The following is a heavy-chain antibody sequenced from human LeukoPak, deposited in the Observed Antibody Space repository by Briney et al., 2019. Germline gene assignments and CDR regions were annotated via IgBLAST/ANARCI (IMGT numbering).Heavy chain of an antibody. CDR3: AKGDYDFWSGYLVY. CDR2: ISGSGGST. Sequence: PGGSLRLSXAASGFTFSSYAMSWVRQAPGKGLEWVSAISGSGGSTYYADSVKGRFTISRDNSKNTLYLQMNSLRAEDTAVYYCAKGDYDFWSGYLVYWGQGTLVTVSS. V-gene: IGHV3-23*01. D-gene: IGHD3-3*01. CDR1: GFTFSSYA. J-gene: IGHJ4*02.